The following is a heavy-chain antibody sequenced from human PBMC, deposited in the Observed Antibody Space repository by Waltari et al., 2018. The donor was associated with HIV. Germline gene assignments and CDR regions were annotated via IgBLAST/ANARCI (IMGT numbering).Heavy chain of an antibody. CDR1: GFTFSSYS. Sequence: EVQLVESGGGLVKPGGSLRLSCAASGFTFSSYSMNWVRQAPGKGVEWGSSISSSSSYIYYAYAVKGRFTISRDNAKNSLYLQMNSLRAEDTAVYYCARDFWGGYYYGMDVWGQGTTVTVSS. D-gene: IGHD3-16*01. J-gene: IGHJ6*02. CDR3: ARDFWGGYYYGMDV. V-gene: IGHV3-21*01. CDR2: ISSSSSYI.